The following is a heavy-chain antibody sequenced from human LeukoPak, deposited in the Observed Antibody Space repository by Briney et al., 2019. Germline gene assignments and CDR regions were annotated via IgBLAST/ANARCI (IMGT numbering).Heavy chain of an antibody. CDR3: ARWNYYNSIRYFDY. V-gene: IGHV4-59*01. Sequence: PSETLSLTCTVSGASMTSNYWNLIRQPPGKGLEWIGYVYYSGRTNYNPSLKSRVTISVDTSKNQFSLRLSSVTAADTAVYYCARWNYYNSIRYFDYWGRGTLVTVSS. D-gene: IGHD3-22*01. J-gene: IGHJ4*02. CDR2: VYYSGRT. CDR1: GASMTSNY.